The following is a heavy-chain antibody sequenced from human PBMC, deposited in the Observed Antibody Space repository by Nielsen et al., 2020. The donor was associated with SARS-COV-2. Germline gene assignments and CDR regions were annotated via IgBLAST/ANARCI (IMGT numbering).Heavy chain of an antibody. Sequence: GESLKISCAASGFTFSSYAMSWVRQAPGKGLEWVAVIWFDGTNQYYADSVKGRFTISRDNSKKSLYLQMNSLRAEDTAVYYCARSTGSIRELEGYYYYYYGMDVWGQGTTVTVSS. D-gene: IGHD1-1*01. CDR3: ARSTGSIRELEGYYYYYYGMDV. V-gene: IGHV3-33*08. J-gene: IGHJ6*02. CDR2: IWFDGTNQ. CDR1: GFTFSSYA.